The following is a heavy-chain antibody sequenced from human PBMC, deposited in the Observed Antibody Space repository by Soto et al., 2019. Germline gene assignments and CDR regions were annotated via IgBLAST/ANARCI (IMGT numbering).Heavy chain of an antibody. J-gene: IGHJ4*02. V-gene: IGHV5-10-1*01. Sequence: GESLKISCKGSGYSFAGYWITWVRQKPGKGLEWMGRIDPSDSQTYYSPSFRGHVTISVTKSITTVFLQWSSLRASDTAMYYCARQIYDTDTGPNFQYYFDSWGQGTPVTVSS. D-gene: IGHD5-18*01. CDR2: IDPSDSQT. CDR3: ARQIYDTDTGPNFQYYFDS. CDR1: GYSFAGYW.